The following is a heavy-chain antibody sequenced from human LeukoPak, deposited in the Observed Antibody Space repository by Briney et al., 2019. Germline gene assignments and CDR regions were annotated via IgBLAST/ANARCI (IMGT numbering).Heavy chain of an antibody. J-gene: IGHJ4*02. V-gene: IGHV1-69*13. CDR3: AREWDYHSNGYYFYY. CDR2: IIPLFGTA. Sequence: SVKVSCKASGGTFSRYGISWVRQAPGQGLQWMGGIIPLFGTANYAQSFQGRVTITADESTSTAFMELSSLRSEDTAVYYCAREWDYHSNGYYFYYWGQGTLVTVSS. D-gene: IGHD3-22*01. CDR1: GGTFSRYG.